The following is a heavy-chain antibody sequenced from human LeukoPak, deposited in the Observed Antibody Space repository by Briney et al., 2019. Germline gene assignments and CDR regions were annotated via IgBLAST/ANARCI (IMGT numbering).Heavy chain of an antibody. Sequence: ASVKASCKASGYTFTGYYIHWVRQAPGQGLECLGWINPNSGGTNYAQKFQGRVTMASDTSISTAYMELSSLRSDDTAVYYCARAGGGSPFDSWGQGTLVTVSS. J-gene: IGHJ4*02. CDR2: INPNSGGT. CDR1: GYTFTGYY. V-gene: IGHV1-2*02. D-gene: IGHD3-16*01. CDR3: ARAGGGSPFDS.